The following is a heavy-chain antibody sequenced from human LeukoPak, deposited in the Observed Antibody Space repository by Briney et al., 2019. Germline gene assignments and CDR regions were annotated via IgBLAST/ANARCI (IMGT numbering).Heavy chain of an antibody. V-gene: IGHV4-34*01. CDR2: VSHSGSS. Sequence: SETLSLTCAVYGGPFRGFFWSWIRQAPGKGLEGMGEVSHSGSSNYNPSLRSRISISLDTSKSQFSLKLTSVTAADSAVYYCARGIFYGGRNQYIWFDLWGQGTLVTVSS. D-gene: IGHD4-23*01. CDR3: ARGIFYGGRNQYIWFDL. CDR1: GGPFRGFF. J-gene: IGHJ5*02.